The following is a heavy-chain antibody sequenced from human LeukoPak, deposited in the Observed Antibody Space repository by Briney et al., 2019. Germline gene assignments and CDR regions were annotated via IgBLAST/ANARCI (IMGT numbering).Heavy chain of an antibody. D-gene: IGHD6-13*01. CDR1: GFTFSGFW. CDR3: ARDMFTNRPAAGIFDY. Sequence: PGGSLRLSCAASGFTFSGFWMHWVRQAPGKGLVWVSCISFDGSDATYADSVKGRFTISRDNAKNSLYLQMNSLRAEDTAVYYCARDMFTNRPAAGIFDYWGQGTLVTVSS. V-gene: IGHV3-74*01. J-gene: IGHJ4*02. CDR2: ISFDGSDA.